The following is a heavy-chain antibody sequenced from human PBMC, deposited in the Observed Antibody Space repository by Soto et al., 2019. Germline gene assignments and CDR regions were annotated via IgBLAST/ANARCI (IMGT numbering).Heavy chain of an antibody. V-gene: IGHV1-3*01. J-gene: IGHJ4*02. D-gene: IGHD3-10*01. CDR3: ARGGGWVGEASFDT. Sequence: QVQLEQSGAEVKKPGASVKVSCQTSGYTFTSYTLHWVRQAPGQGLEWLGWINAGNGREKYSQRFQDRVSLSTDRSTSTAFMEIRAPRSEDTAFYYCARGGGWVGEASFDTWGQGTLVIVSS. CDR1: GYTFTSYT. CDR2: INAGNGRE.